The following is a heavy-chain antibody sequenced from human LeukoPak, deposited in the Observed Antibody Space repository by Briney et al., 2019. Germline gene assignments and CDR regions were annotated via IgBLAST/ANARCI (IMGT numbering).Heavy chain of an antibody. CDR3: ARGHYYYDSSGYLDY. Sequence: GGSLRLSCAASGFTFSSYGMDWARQAPGKGLEWVAVIWYDGSNKYYADSVKGRFTISRDNSKNTLYLQMNSLRAEDTAVYHCARGHYYYDSSGYLDYWGQGTLVTVSS. D-gene: IGHD3-22*01. V-gene: IGHV3-33*01. CDR2: IWYDGSNK. CDR1: GFTFSSYG. J-gene: IGHJ4*02.